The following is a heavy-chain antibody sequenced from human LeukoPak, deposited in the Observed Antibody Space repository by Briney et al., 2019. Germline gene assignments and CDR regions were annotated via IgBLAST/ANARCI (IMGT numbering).Heavy chain of an antibody. D-gene: IGHD3-10*01. CDR2: IYTSGST. Sequence: SETLSLTCTVSGGSISSGSYYWSWIRQPAGKGLEWIGRIYTSGSTNYNPSLKSRVTISVDTSKNQFSLKLSSVTAADTAVYYCARGVTMVRGVYYYYYYMDVWGKGTTVTVSS. J-gene: IGHJ6*03. CDR1: GGSISSGSYY. CDR3: ARGVTMVRGVYYYYYYMDV. V-gene: IGHV4-61*02.